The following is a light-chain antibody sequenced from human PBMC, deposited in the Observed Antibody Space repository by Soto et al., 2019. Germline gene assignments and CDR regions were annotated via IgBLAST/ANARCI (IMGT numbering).Light chain of an antibody. Sequence: AIQLTQSPSSLSASVGDRVTITCRASQGISSALAWYQQKPGKAPKLLIYDASSLESGVPSRFSGSGSGTDFTLTISSLQPQYFATYYCQQFNSYLVTFGPGTKVDIK. CDR2: DAS. CDR1: QGISSA. J-gene: IGKJ3*01. V-gene: IGKV1-13*02. CDR3: QQFNSYLVT.